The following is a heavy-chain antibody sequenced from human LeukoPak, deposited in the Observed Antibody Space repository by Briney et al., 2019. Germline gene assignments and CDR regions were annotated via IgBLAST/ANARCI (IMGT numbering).Heavy chain of an antibody. CDR2: ISAYNGNT. CDR3: ARDLGDIVVVVAASYFDY. V-gene: IGHV1-18*01. D-gene: IGHD2-15*01. Sequence: ASVKVSCKASGYTFTSYGISWVRQAPGQGLEWMGWISAYNGNTNYAQKLQGRVTMTTDTSTSTAYMELRSLRSDDTAVYYCARDLGDIVVVVAASYFDYWGQGTLVTVSS. CDR1: GYTFTSYG. J-gene: IGHJ4*02.